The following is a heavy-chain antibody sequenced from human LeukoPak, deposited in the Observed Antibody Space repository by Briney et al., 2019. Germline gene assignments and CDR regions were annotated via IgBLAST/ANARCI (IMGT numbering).Heavy chain of an antibody. CDR2: MRYDGSNT. CDR3: AKGPLLWD. Sequence: PGGSLRLSCAASGFTFSNYGMHWVRQAPGKGLEWLAFMRYDGSNTHYADSVKGRFTISRDNSKNTLYLQMNSLRAEDTAVYYCAKGPLLWDWGQGTLVTVSS. V-gene: IGHV3-30*02. D-gene: IGHD2/OR15-2a*01. J-gene: IGHJ4*02. CDR1: GFTFSNYG.